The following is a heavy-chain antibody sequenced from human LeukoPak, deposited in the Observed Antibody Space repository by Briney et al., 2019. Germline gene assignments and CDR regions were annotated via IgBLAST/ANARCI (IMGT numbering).Heavy chain of an antibody. V-gene: IGHV3-33*08. Sequence: GGSLRLSCAASGFTFSSYGMHWVRQAPGKGLEWVVFMWYDGSNTYYGDSAKGRFTISRDNSKNTLYLQMNSLRAEDTAVYYCAREGVRFLFDPWGQGTLVTVS. CDR2: MWYDGSNT. D-gene: IGHD3-3*01. J-gene: IGHJ5*02. CDR3: AREGVRFLFDP. CDR1: GFTFSSYG.